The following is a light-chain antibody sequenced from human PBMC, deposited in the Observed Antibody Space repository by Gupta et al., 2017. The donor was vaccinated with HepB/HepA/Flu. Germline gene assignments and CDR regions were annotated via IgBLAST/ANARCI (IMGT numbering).Light chain of an antibody. CDR1: QSVSSY. CDR3: QQRSNWLWT. Sequence: EIVFTQSPATLSSSPGARATLSCRASQSVSSYLAWYQQKPGQAPRLLIYDASNRATGIPARFSGSGSGTDFTLTISSLEPEDFAVYYCQQRSNWLWTFGQGTKVEIK. CDR2: DAS. V-gene: IGKV3-11*01. J-gene: IGKJ1*01.